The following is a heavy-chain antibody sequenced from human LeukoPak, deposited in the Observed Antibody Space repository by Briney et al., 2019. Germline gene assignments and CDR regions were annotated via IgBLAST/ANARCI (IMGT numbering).Heavy chain of an antibody. J-gene: IGHJ4*02. Sequence: SETLSLTCTVSGGSISSGDYYWSWIRQPPGKGLEWIGYIYYSGSTYYNPSLKSRVTISVDTSKNQFSLKLSSVTAADTAVYYCAREDQPRYFDYWGQGTLVTVSS. CDR1: GGSISSGDYY. CDR3: AREDQPRYFDY. CDR2: IYYSGST. V-gene: IGHV4-30-4*01. D-gene: IGHD2-2*01.